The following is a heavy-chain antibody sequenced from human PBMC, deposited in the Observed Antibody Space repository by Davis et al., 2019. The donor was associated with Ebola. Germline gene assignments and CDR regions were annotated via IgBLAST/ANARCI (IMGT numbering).Heavy chain of an antibody. CDR2: ISSSSSYI. Sequence: GESLKISCSASGFTFLNYGMTWVRQAPGKGLEWVSSISSSSSYIYYADSVKGRFTISRDNAKNSLYLQMNSLRAEDTAVYYCARAPQPDGSGSYPLPFDYWGQGTLVTVSS. V-gene: IGHV3-21*01. J-gene: IGHJ4*02. D-gene: IGHD3-10*01. CDR3: ARAPQPDGSGSYPLPFDY. CDR1: GFTFLNYG.